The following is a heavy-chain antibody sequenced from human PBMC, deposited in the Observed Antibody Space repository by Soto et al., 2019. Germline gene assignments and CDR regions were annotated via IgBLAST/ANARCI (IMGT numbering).Heavy chain of an antibody. J-gene: IGHJ4*02. D-gene: IGHD6-19*01. CDR3: ARGSFSGIAGAPK. CDR1: GGSISSYY. Sequence: SETLSLTCTVSGGSISSYYWSWIRQPPGKGLEWIGYIYYSGSTNYNPSLKSRVTISVDTSKNQFSLKLSSVTAADTAVYYCARGSFSGIAGAPKWGQGTLVTVSS. V-gene: IGHV4-59*01. CDR2: IYYSGST.